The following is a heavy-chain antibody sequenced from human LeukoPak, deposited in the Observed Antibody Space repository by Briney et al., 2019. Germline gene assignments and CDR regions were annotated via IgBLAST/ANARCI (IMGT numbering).Heavy chain of an antibody. CDR1: GFTFSSYA. Sequence: GGSLRLSCAASGFTFSSYAMSWVRQAPGKGLEWVSAISGSGGSTYYADSVKGRFTVSRDNSKNTLYLQMNSLRAEDTAVYYCAKGSITMVRGVTLPLGYWGQGTLATVSS. J-gene: IGHJ4*02. CDR3: AKGSITMVRGVTLPLGY. D-gene: IGHD3-10*01. V-gene: IGHV3-23*01. CDR2: ISGSGGST.